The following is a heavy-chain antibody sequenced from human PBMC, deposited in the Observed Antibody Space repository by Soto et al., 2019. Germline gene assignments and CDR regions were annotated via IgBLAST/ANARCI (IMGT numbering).Heavy chain of an antibody. CDR3: ASLGELSPHDAFDI. CDR2: ISSSSSTI. D-gene: IGHD3-16*02. Sequence: PGGPLRLSCAASGFTFSSYSMNWVRQAPGKGLEWVSYISSSSSTIYYADSVKGRFTISRDNAKNSLYLQMNSLRAEDTAVYYCASLGELSPHDAFDIWGQGTMVTVSS. J-gene: IGHJ3*02. CDR1: GFTFSSYS. V-gene: IGHV3-48*01.